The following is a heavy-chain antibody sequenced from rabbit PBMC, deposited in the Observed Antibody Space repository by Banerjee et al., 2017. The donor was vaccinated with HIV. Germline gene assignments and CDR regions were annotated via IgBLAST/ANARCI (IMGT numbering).Heavy chain of an antibody. Sequence: QLKETGGGLVQPGGSLTLSCKASGFDFSSYYMSWVRQAPGKGLEWIGIIYAGKGSTDYASWVNGRFTISSDNAQNTVDLQMNSLTAADTATYFCARGDDYINFWGPGTLVTVS. D-gene: IGHD2-1*01. CDR2: IYAGKGST. CDR1: GFDFSSYY. CDR3: ARGDDYINF. V-gene: IGHV1S7*01. J-gene: IGHJ4*01.